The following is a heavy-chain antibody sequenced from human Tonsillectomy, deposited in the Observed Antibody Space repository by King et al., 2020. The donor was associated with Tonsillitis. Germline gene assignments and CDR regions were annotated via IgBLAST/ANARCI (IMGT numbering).Heavy chain of an antibody. CDR3: AKEQGVVAATRPPIDYYYYGMDV. D-gene: IGHD2-15*01. Sequence: VQLVESGGGLVHPGRSLRLSCAASGFTFDDYAMHWVRQAPGKGLEWVSGISWNSGSIGYADSVKGRFTISRDNAKNSLYLQMNSLRAEDTALYYCAKEQGVVAATRPPIDYYYYGMDVWGQGDHGHRLL. V-gene: IGHV3-9*01. J-gene: IGHJ6*02. CDR1: GFTFDDYA. CDR2: ISWNSGSI.